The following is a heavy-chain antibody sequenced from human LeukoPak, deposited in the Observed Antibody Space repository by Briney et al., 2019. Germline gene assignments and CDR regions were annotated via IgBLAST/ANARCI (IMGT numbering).Heavy chain of an antibody. CDR2: ISGSGGST. J-gene: IGHJ4*02. CDR3: AKDVYDWGLNYFDY. CDR1: GFTFSTYE. Sequence: GGSLRLSCAASGFTFSTYEMTWVRQAPGKGLEWVSYISGSGGSTYYADSVKGRFTISRDNSKNTLYLQMNSLRAEDTAVYHCAKDVYDWGLNYFDYWGQGTLVTVSS. V-gene: IGHV3-23*01. D-gene: IGHD7-27*01.